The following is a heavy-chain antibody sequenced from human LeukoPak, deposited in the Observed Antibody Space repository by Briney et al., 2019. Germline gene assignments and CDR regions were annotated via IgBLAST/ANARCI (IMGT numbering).Heavy chain of an antibody. Sequence: GGSLRLSCEASGFTFSSFAMHWVRQAPGKGLEWVAFVRFDGSNKYYADSVKGRFTISRDNSKITLFLQMNSLRAEDTAVYYCAKDASRNLYCSGGSCYFDYWGQGTLVTVSS. V-gene: IGHV3-30*02. CDR2: VRFDGSNK. CDR3: AKDASRNLYCSGGSCYFDY. D-gene: IGHD2-15*01. J-gene: IGHJ4*02. CDR1: GFTFSSFA.